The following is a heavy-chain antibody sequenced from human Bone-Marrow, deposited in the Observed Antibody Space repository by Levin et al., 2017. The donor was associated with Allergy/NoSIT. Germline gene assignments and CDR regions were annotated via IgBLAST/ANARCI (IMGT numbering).Heavy chain of an antibody. CDR3: ARNPSAFYDILTGYYLLYYFDY. CDR2: IGTTGSPI. Sequence: TGGSLRLSCTASGFTFSKYGINWVRQAPGKGLEWLSYIGTTGSPISYADSVKGRFTISRDDAKGSLYLQMTSLRAEDTAVYYCARNPSAFYDILTGYYLLYYFDYWGQGTLVTVSS. D-gene: IGHD3-9*01. J-gene: IGHJ4*02. V-gene: IGHV3-48*01. CDR1: GFTFSKYG.